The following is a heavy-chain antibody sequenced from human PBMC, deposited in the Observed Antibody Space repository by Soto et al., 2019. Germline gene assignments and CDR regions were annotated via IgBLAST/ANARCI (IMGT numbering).Heavy chain of an antibody. Sequence: QVQLVQSGAEVKKPGSSVKVSCKASGGTFSSYAISWVRQAPGQGLEWMGGIIPIFVTADYAQKFQGRVTVTADESTSTAYGELGSRRSEDTAVYYCANNPENYYYGMDVWGQGTTVTVSS. D-gene: IGHD1-1*01. CDR3: ANNPENYYYGMDV. CDR1: GGTFSSYA. J-gene: IGHJ6*02. V-gene: IGHV1-69*12. CDR2: IIPIFVTA.